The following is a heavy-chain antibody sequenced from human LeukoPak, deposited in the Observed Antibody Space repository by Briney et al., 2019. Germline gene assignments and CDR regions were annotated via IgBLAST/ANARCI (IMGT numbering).Heavy chain of an antibody. CDR1: GFTFSSYA. CDR2: ISYDGSNK. CDR3: VWNYAY. D-gene: IGHD1-7*01. Sequence: GRSPRLSCAASGFTFSSYAMHWVRQAPGKGLEWVAVISYDGSNKYYADSVKGRFTISRDNSKNTLYLQMSSLRAEDTAVYYCVWNYAYWGQGTLVTVSS. J-gene: IGHJ4*02. V-gene: IGHV3-30*15.